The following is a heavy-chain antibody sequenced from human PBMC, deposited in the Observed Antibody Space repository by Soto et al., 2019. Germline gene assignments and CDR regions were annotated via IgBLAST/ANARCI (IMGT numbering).Heavy chain of an antibody. D-gene: IGHD3-16*01. CDR1: GFTFSSYS. CDR2: ISSSSSYI. J-gene: IGHJ5*02. V-gene: IGHV3-21*01. Sequence: GGSLRLSCAASGFTFSSYSMNWVRQAPGKGLEWVSSISSSSSYIYYADSVKGRFTISRDNAKNSLYLQMNSLRAEDTAVYYCARDYYYYDYIWGSTNWFDPWGQGTLVTVSS. CDR3: ARDYYYYDYIWGSTNWFDP.